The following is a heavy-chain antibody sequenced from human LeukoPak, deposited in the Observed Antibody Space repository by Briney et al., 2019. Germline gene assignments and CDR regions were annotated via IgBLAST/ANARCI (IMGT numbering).Heavy chain of an antibody. CDR1: GFTFSSHA. D-gene: IGHD3-9*01. V-gene: IGHV3-23*01. CDR3: AKDKNKIVLYYDILTGSPVDY. CDR2: ISGSGGST. Sequence: PGGSLRLSCAASGFTFSSHAMSWVRQAPGKGLEWVSGISGSGGSTYYADSVKGRFTISRDNSKNTLYLQMNSLRAEDTAVYYCAKDKNKIVLYYDILTGSPVDYWGQGTLVTVSS. J-gene: IGHJ4*02.